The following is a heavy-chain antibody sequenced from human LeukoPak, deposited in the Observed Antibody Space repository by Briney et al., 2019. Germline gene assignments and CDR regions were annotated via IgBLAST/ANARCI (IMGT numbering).Heavy chain of an antibody. CDR2: IWYDGSNK. Sequence: GGSLRLSCAASGFTFSSYGMHWVRQAPGKGLEWVAVIWYDGSNKYYADSVKGRFTISRDNSKNTLYLLMNSLRAEDTAVYYCARYQGVVPFDYWGQGTLVTVSS. J-gene: IGHJ4*02. D-gene: IGHD2-2*01. CDR1: GFTFSSYG. V-gene: IGHV3-33*01. CDR3: ARYQGVVPFDY.